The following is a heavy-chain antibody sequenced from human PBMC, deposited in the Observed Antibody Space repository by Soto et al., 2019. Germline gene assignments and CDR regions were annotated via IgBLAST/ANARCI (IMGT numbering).Heavy chain of an antibody. V-gene: IGHV4-59*08. CDR1: GGSISSYY. CDR3: AGRWGRTFDY. CDR2: IYYSGST. D-gene: IGHD7-27*01. J-gene: IGHJ4*02. Sequence: PSETLSLTGTVSGGSISSYYWSWIRQPPGKGLGWIGYIYYSGSTNYNPSLKSRVTISVDTSKNQFSLKLSSVTAADTAVYYCAGRWGRTFDYWGQGTLVTVSS.